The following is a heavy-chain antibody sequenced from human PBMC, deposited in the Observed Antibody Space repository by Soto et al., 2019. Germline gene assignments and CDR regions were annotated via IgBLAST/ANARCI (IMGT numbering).Heavy chain of an antibody. J-gene: IGHJ5*02. D-gene: IGHD3-10*01. CDR1: GYTFTNYY. CDR2: ISPSGGST. CDR3: ARSQVGVNWFDP. V-gene: IGHV1-46*01. Sequence: ASVKVSCKASGYTFTNYYIHWVRQAPGQGLEWMGIISPSGGSTSYAQKFQGRVTMTRDTSTSTVYMELSSLRSEGTAVYYCARSQVGVNWFDPWGPGTLVTVSS.